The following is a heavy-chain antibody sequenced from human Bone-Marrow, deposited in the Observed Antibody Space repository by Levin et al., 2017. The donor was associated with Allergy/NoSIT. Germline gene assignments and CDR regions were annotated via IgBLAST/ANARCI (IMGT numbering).Heavy chain of an antibody. J-gene: IGHJ4*02. CDR2: VSGFGSST. CDR3: AKDADEDFGDYGGLDF. D-gene: IGHD4-17*01. CDR1: GFTFSNYA. Sequence: GASVKVSCAASGFTFSNYAMAWVRQAPGKGLDWVAGVSGFGSSTYYADSVRDRFTISRDRSKNTVYLQINGLRVEDTAIYYCAKDADEDFGDYGGLDFWGLGTLVTVSS. V-gene: IGHV3-23*01.